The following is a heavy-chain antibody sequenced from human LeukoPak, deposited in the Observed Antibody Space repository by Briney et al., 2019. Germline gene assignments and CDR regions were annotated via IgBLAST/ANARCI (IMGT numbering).Heavy chain of an antibody. V-gene: IGHV1-18*01. D-gene: IGHD4-11*01. CDR2: ISTDNGNT. CDR1: GYTFTNYG. CDR3: ARDYRNYGPDY. Sequence: ASVKVSCKAPGYTFTNYGFSWVRQAPGQGLEWMGWISTDNGNTNYAQKLQGRVTMTTDTSTSTAYMELRSLRSDDTAVYYCARDYRNYGPDYWGQGTLVTVSS. J-gene: IGHJ4*02.